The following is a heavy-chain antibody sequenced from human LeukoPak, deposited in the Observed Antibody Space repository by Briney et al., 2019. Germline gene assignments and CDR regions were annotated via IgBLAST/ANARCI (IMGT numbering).Heavy chain of an antibody. CDR2: IIPIFGTA. D-gene: IGHD3-10*01. Sequence: SVKVSCKASGYTFTGYYMHWVRQAPGQGLEWMGGIIPIFGTANYAQKFQGRVTITADESTSTAYMELSSLRSEDTAVYYCASAARGVITTFDYWGQGTLVTVSS. J-gene: IGHJ4*02. V-gene: IGHV1-69*13. CDR1: GYTFTGYY. CDR3: ASAARGVITTFDY.